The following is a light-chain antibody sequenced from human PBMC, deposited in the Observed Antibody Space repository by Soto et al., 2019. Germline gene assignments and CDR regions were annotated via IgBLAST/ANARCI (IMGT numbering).Light chain of an antibody. CDR2: EVS. CDR3: SSYASSSTLAV. CDR1: SADVGGYNY. J-gene: IGLJ3*02. Sequence: QSVLTQPRSVSGSPGQSVTISCTGTSADVGGYNYVSWYQQHPGKAPKLMIYEVSNRPSGVSNRFSGSKSGNTASLTISGLQAEDEADYYCSSYASSSTLAVFGGGTKLTVL. V-gene: IGLV2-14*01.